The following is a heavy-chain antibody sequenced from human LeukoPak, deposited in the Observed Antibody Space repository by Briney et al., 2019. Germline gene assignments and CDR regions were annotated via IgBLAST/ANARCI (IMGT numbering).Heavy chain of an antibody. D-gene: IGHD1-14*01. CDR1: GYTFTDYY. Sequence: ASVKVSCKASGYTFTDYYLHWVRQAPGQGLEWMGWINPNIGGTNFAQKFQGRVTMTRNTSISTAYMELSSLRSEDTAVYYCARGRTSNYYYYYMDVWGKGTTVTISS. V-gene: IGHV1-2*02. J-gene: IGHJ6*03. CDR2: INPNIGGT. CDR3: ARGRTSNYYYYYMDV.